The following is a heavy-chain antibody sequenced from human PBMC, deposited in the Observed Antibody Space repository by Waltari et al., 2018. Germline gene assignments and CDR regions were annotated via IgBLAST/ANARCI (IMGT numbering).Heavy chain of an antibody. CDR3: ARQNYYDSSGYYLYWYFDL. V-gene: IGHV4-59*08. CDR2: IYYSGST. D-gene: IGHD3-22*01. J-gene: IGHJ2*01. CDR1: GGSISSYY. Sequence: QVQLQESGPGLVKPSETLSLTCPVSGGSISSYYWSWIRTPPGQGREWIGYIYYSGSTNYNPSLKSRVTISVDTSKNQFSLKLSSVTAADTAVYYCARQNYYDSSGYYLYWYFDLWGRGTLVTVSS.